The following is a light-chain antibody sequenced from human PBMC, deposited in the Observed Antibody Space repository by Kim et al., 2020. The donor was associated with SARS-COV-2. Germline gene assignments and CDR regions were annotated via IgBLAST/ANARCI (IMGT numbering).Light chain of an antibody. CDR1: SGPSNYA. CDR3: QTWGTGIVV. V-gene: IGLV4-69*01. Sequence: SVKLTCTLSSGPSNYAIAWHQQQPEKGPRYLMKLNSDGSHSKGDGIPDRFSGSSSGAERYLTISSLQSEDEADYYCQTWGTGIVVFGGGTQLTVL. CDR2: LNSDGSH. J-gene: IGLJ2*01.